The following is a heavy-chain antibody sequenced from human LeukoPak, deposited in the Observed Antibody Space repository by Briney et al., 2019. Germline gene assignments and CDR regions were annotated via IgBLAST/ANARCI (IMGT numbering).Heavy chain of an antibody. CDR1: GFTFSSYA. CDR2: ISGSGGST. D-gene: IGHD2-2*01. V-gene: IGHV3-23*01. CDR3: AKQGCSSTSCYVGY. J-gene: IGHJ4*02. Sequence: GGSLRLSCAASGFTFSSYAMSWVRQAPGKGLEWVSAISGSGGSTYYADSVKVRFTISRDNSKNTLYLQMNSLRAEDTAVYYCAKQGCSSTSCYVGYWGQGTLVTVSS.